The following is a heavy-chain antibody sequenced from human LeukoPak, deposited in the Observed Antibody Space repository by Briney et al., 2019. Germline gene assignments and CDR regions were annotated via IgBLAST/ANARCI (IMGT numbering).Heavy chain of an antibody. CDR3: ARVCYDSSAHWAFDI. Sequence: PSQTLSLTCTVSGGSISSGGYYWSWIRQHPGKGLEWIGYIYYSGSTYYNPSLKSRVTISVDRSKNQFSLKLSSVTAADTAVYYCARVCYDSSAHWAFDIWGQGTMVTVSS. V-gene: IGHV4-31*03. CDR2: IYYSGST. CDR1: GGSISSGGYY. J-gene: IGHJ3*02. D-gene: IGHD3-22*01.